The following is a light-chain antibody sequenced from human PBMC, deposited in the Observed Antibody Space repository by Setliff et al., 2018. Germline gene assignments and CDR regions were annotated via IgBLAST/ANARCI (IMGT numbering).Light chain of an antibody. V-gene: IGLV1-44*01. Sequence: QSALTQPLSASGTPGQRVSISCSGAISNIATNTMNWFQQLPGTAPKLLIYSNNQRPSGVPDRFSGSKTGTSASLAISGLRSEDEAVYYCAAWDDRLDGVLFGGGTKVTVL. CDR3: AAWDDRLDGVL. CDR1: ISNIATNT. CDR2: SNN. J-gene: IGLJ2*01.